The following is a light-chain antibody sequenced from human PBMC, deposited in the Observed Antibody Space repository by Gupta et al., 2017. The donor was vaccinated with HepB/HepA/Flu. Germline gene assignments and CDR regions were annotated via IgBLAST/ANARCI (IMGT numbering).Light chain of an antibody. CDR2: WAS. CDR1: QSVLYSSNNKNY. J-gene: IGKJ4*01. Sequence: DIVMTQSPDSLAVSLGERATINCKSSQSVLYSSNNKNYLAWYQQKLGQPPKLLIYWASTRESGVPDRFSGSGSGTDFTLTISNLQAEDVAVYYCQQYYSTPLTFGGGTKMEIK. CDR3: QQYYSTPLT. V-gene: IGKV4-1*01.